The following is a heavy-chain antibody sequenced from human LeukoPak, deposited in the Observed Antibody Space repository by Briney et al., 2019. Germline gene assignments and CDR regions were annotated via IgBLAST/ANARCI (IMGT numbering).Heavy chain of an antibody. CDR3: ARHPGYSSSWYDVYFDY. J-gene: IGHJ4*02. V-gene: IGHV4-59*08. D-gene: IGHD6-13*01. CDR1: GGSISSYQ. Sequence: PSETLSLTCTVSGGSISSYQWSWIRQPPGKGLGWIGYIYYSGSTNYNPSLKSRVTISVDTSKNQFSLKLSSVTAADTAVYYCARHPGYSSSWYDVYFDYWGQGTLVTVSS. CDR2: IYYSGST.